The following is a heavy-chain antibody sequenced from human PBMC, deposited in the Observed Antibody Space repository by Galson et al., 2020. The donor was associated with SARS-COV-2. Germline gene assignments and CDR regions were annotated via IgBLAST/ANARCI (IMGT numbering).Heavy chain of an antibody. CDR3: ARGSIAVAGTPLLLDY. J-gene: IGHJ4*02. CDR2: LSAYNGNT. V-gene: IGHV1-18*04. Sequence: ASVKVSCKASGYTFTSYGISWVRQAPGQGLEWMGWLSAYNGNTNYAQKLQGRVTMTTDTSTSTAYMELRSLRSDDTAVYYCARGSIAVAGTPLLLDYWGQGTLVTVSS. D-gene: IGHD6-19*01. CDR1: GYTFTSYG.